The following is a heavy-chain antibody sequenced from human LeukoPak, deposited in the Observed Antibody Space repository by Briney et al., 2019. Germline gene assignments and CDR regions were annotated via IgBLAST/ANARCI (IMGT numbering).Heavy chain of an antibody. CDR3: ANWIGSSSRDY. D-gene: IGHD6-6*01. Sequence: PGGSLRLSCAASGFTFSSYAMSWVRQAPGKGLEWVSAISGSGGNTYFADSVKGRFTISRDNSKNTLFLQMDSLRTEDTAVYYCANWIGSSSRDYWGQGTLVTVSS. CDR1: GFTFSSYA. V-gene: IGHV3-23*01. CDR2: ISGSGGNT. J-gene: IGHJ4*02.